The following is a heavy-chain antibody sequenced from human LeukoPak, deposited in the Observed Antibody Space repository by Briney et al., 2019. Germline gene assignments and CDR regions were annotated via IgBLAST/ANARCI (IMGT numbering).Heavy chain of an antibody. CDR1: GYSISSVYY. CDR2: IYHSGST. J-gene: IGHJ4*02. V-gene: IGHV4-38-2*02. CDR3: AGLMAATDY. D-gene: IGHD2-15*01. Sequence: SETLSLTCIVSGYSISSVYYWGWIRQPPGKGLEWIGSIYHSGSTYYNPSLKSRVTISVDTSKNQFSLKLSSVTAADTAVYYCAGLMAATDYWGQGTLVTVPS.